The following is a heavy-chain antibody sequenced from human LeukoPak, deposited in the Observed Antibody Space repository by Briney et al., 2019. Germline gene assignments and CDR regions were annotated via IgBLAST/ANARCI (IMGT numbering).Heavy chain of an antibody. D-gene: IGHD3-9*01. J-gene: IGHJ5*02. CDR3: ARDGQRYDTLNWFDP. CDR1: GYTFTSYG. CDR2: ISAYNGNT. V-gene: IGHV1-18*01. Sequence: VASVKVSCKASGYTFTSYGISWVRQAPGQGLEWMGWISAYNGNTNYAQKLQGRVTMTTDTSTSTAYMELRSLRSDDTAVYYCARDGQRYDTLNWFDPWGQGTLVTVSS.